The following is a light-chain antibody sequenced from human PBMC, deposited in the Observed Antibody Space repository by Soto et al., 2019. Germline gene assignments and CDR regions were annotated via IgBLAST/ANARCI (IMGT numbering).Light chain of an antibody. CDR1: QCIGNY. V-gene: IGKV1-27*01. CDR2: AAS. CDR3: QKYNPAPLT. J-gene: IGKJ4*01. Sequence: DIQMTQSPLSLSASVGDRVTITCRASQCIGNYLAWFQQKPGRVPKLLIYAASALQRGVPSRFSGSGSGTEFTLTISSLQTEDVATYYCQKYNPAPLTFGGGTKVEI.